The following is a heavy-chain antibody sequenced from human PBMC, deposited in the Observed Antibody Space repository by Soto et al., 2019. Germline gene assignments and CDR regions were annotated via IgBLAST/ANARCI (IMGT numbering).Heavy chain of an antibody. CDR1: GFSFTGYY. Sequence: ASVKVSCKASGFSFTGYYIHWLRQAPGQGLEWMGWINAHSGGTEYAQKFQGRVTLTRDTSIATAYLTLTSLTSDDTALYYCAKDLTRQLAYWLDPWGQGPPVTVSS. D-gene: IGHD6-6*01. J-gene: IGHJ5*02. CDR3: AKDLTRQLAYWLDP. V-gene: IGHV1-2*02. CDR2: INAHSGGT.